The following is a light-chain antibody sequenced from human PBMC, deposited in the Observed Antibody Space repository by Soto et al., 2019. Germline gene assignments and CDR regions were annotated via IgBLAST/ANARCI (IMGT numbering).Light chain of an antibody. CDR2: LGS. V-gene: IGKV2-28*01. Sequence: DIVMTQSPLSLPVTPGEPASISCVSSQSLLHSNGYNYLDWYLQKPGQSPQLLIYLGSNRASGVPDRFSGSGSGKDFTLKISRVEAEDVGVYYCMQALQIHPTFAGGSKVDI. CDR3: MQALQIHPT. J-gene: IGKJ4*01. CDR1: QSLLHSNGYNY.